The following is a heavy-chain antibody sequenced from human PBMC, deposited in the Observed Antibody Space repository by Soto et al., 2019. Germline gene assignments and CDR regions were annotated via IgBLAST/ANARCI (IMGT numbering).Heavy chain of an antibody. CDR3: AGTQYSIYYYATDV. V-gene: IGHV4-39*07. D-gene: IGHD2-21*01. Sequence: SETLSLTCTVSGGSTSSSSYYWGWILHPPGKGLEWIGSIYYSGSTYYNPSLKSRVTISVETSKKQFSLKLSSATAADTAVYYCAGTQYSIYYYATDVWGHRAPVT. J-gene: IGHJ6*02. CDR1: GGSTSSSSYY. CDR2: IYYSGST.